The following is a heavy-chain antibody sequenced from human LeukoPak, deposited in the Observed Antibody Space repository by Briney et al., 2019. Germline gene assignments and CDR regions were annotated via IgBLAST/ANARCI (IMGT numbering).Heavy chain of an antibody. CDR2: IYRGGST. CDR1: GFTVSSNY. D-gene: IGHD1-1*01. CDR3: ARGGLETAVKYFFDY. Sequence: GGSLRLSCAASGFTVSSNYVSWVRQAPGKGLEWVSTIYRGGSTYYADSVKGRFTISRDNSKNTVYLQINTLRVEDTAVYYCARGGLETAVKYFFDYWGQGTLITVSS. V-gene: IGHV3-66*01. J-gene: IGHJ4*02.